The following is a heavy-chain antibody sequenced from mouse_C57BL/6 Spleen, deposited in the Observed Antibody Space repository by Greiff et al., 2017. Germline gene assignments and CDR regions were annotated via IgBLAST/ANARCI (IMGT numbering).Heavy chain of an antibody. Sequence: EVQLQQSGPELVKPGASVKISCKASGYTFTDYYMNWVKQSHGKSLEWIGDINPNNGGTSYNQKFKGKATLTVDKSSSTAYMELRSLTSEDSAVYYCARRDYSKEFAYWGQGTLVTVSA. J-gene: IGHJ3*01. CDR2: INPNNGGT. V-gene: IGHV1-26*01. CDR1: GYTFTDYY. D-gene: IGHD2-5*01. CDR3: ARRDYSKEFAY.